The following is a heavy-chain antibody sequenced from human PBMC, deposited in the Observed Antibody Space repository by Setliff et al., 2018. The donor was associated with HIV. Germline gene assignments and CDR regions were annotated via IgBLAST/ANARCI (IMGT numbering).Heavy chain of an antibody. CDR3: ARVGSYWSTFDY. CDR2: INTETGKP. CDR1: GYTLTTYG. J-gene: IGHJ4*02. D-gene: IGHD2-8*02. Sequence: ASVKVSCKASGYTLTTYGISWVRQAPGQGPEWMGWINTETGKPTYAQGFRGRLVFSLDTSVNTAYLQINSLKAEDTAMYYCARVGSYWSTFDYWGQGALVTVSS. V-gene: IGHV7-4-1*02.